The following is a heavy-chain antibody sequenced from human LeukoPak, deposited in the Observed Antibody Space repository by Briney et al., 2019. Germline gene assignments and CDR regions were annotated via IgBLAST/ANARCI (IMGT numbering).Heavy chain of an antibody. CDR1: GFTVSSNY. Sequence: GSLRLSCAASGFTVSSNYMSWIRQPPGKGLEWIGEINHSGSTNYNPSLKSRVTISVDTSKNQFSLKLSSVTAADTAVYYCARRKEGVVHYYYYGMDVWGQGTTVTVSS. CDR2: INHSGST. V-gene: IGHV4-34*01. CDR3: ARRKEGVVHYYYYGMDV. J-gene: IGHJ6*02. D-gene: IGHD2-15*01.